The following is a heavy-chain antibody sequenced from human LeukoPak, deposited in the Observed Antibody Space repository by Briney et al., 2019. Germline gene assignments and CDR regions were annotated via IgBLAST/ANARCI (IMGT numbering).Heavy chain of an antibody. CDR2: ISYDGSNK. J-gene: IGHJ4*02. CDR3: ARVGSILDY. D-gene: IGHD3-3*02. Sequence: GGSLRLSCAASGFTFSSYAMRWVRQAPGKGLEWVAVISYDGSNKYYADSVKGRFTISRDNSKNTLYLQMNSLRAEDTAVYYCARVGSILDYWGQGTLVTVSS. V-gene: IGHV3-30*04. CDR1: GFTFSSYA.